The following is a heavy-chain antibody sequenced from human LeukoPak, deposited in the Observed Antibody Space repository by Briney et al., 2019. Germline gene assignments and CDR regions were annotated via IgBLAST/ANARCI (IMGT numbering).Heavy chain of an antibody. Sequence: PGGSLRLSCAASGFSFSNNAMSWVRQAPGKGLEWVSTINSGGGGPFFADSVKGRFTISRDNSKNTLYLQMSSLGPDDTAVYYCAKDGPYHFFEYCGQGALVTVSP. V-gene: IGHV3-23*01. CDR2: INSGGGGP. J-gene: IGHJ4*02. CDR3: AKDGPYHFFEY. CDR1: GFSFSNNA.